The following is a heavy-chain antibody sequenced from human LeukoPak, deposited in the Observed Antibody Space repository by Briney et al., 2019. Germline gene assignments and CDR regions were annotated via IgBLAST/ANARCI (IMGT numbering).Heavy chain of an antibody. CDR1: GGSISSYY. J-gene: IGHJ6*03. Sequence: KPSETLSLTCTVSGGSISSYYWSWIRQPPGKGLEWIGYIYYSGSTNYNPSLKSRVTISVDTSKNQFSLKLSSVTAADTAVYYCARGVTMVRDFYYYYYMDVWGKGTTVTISS. CDR2: IYYSGST. CDR3: ARGVTMVRDFYYYYYMDV. D-gene: IGHD3-10*01. V-gene: IGHV4-59*01.